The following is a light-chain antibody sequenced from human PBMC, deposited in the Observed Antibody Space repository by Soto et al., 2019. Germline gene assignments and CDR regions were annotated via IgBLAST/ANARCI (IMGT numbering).Light chain of an antibody. J-gene: IGKJ3*01. CDR2: LGS. Sequence: EIVLTQSPLSLPVTPGEPASISCRSSRNLLHSNGYYYLDWYLQKPGQSPQHLIYLGSNRASGVPDRFSRSGSGTDFTLTIRRVAAEDVGVYYCMQPLQTPFTFGPGTKVDIK. CDR1: RNLLHSNGYYY. V-gene: IGKV2-28*01. CDR3: MQPLQTPFT.